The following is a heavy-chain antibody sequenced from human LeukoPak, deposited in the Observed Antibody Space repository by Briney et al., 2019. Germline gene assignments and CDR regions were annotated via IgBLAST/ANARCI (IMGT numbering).Heavy chain of an antibody. J-gene: IGHJ4*02. CDR2: IYPGDSDT. CDR1: GYSFTTYW. CDR3: ARYDDYYFDY. V-gene: IGHV5-51*01. D-gene: IGHD4-17*01. Sequence: GESLQISCKGSGYSFTTYWIGWVRQMPGKGLEWMGTIYPGDSDTRYSPSFQGQVTISADKSISTAYLQWSSQKASDTAMYYCARYDDYYFDYWGQGTLVTVSS.